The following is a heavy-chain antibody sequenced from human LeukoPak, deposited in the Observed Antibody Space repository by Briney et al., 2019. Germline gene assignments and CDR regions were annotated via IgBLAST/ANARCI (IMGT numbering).Heavy chain of an antibody. CDR2: ISSSSSYI. CDR3: ASGVAAAGRNY. J-gene: IGHJ4*02. V-gene: IGHV3-21*01. D-gene: IGHD6-13*01. CDR1: GFTFSSYE. Sequence: KSGGSLRLSCAASGFTFSSYEMNWVRQAPGKGLEWVSSISSSSSYIYYADSVKGRFTISRDNAKNSLYLQMNSLRAEDTAVYYRASGVAAAGRNYWGQGTLVTVSS.